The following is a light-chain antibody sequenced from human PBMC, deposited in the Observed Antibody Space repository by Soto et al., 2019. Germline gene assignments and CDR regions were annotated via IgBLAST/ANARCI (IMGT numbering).Light chain of an antibody. V-gene: IGKV1-39*01. J-gene: IGKJ2*01. Sequence: DIQMTQTPPSLSLSVGDRVTITCRASQDISNSLNWYQQEPGKSPRALIYGASSLESGVPSRFSGRGSGTDFTLSISSLQPEDFATYFCQQSYSTPYTFVQGTSLRIK. CDR1: QDISNS. CDR2: GAS. CDR3: QQSYSTPYT.